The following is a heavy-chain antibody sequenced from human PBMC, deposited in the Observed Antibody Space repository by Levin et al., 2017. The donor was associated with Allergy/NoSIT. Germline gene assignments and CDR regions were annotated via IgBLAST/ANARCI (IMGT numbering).Heavy chain of an antibody. V-gene: IGHV3-74*01. CDR2: MNTDGSEK. CDR3: ARSYSSGWDYWYFDL. Sequence: GESLKISCAASGFTFSSYWMHWVRQAPGKGLVWVSRMNTDGSEKGYADFVKGRFTISRDNAKNTLYLQMNSLRAEDTAVYYCARSYSSGWDYWYFDLWGRGTLVTVSS. J-gene: IGHJ2*01. CDR1: GFTFSSYW. D-gene: IGHD6-19*01.